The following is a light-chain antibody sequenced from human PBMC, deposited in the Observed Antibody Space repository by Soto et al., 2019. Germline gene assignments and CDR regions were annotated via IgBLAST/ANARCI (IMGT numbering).Light chain of an antibody. V-gene: IGKV1-5*03. CDR3: QKYYSHET. Sequence: DIQMTQSPSTLSASVGDRVSITCRASQSISSWLAWYKQKPGKPPKLLIYKASSLESGGTSRFTGSGSGAEFTLTIGSRQPDDFETYYCQKYYSHETFGQGTKVEIK. CDR2: KAS. J-gene: IGKJ1*01. CDR1: QSISSW.